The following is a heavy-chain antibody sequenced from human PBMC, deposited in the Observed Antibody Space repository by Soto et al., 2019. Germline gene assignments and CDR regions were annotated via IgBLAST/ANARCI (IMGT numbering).Heavy chain of an antibody. J-gene: IGHJ4*02. Sequence: GGSLRLSCAASGFTFRSHAMSWVRQAPGKGLEWVSAISGSGDSTYYAESVRGRFTISRDNSKNTLYLQMNSLRAEDTAVYYCAKETLGYCSSGSCRIDYWGQGTLVTVSS. CDR1: GFTFRSHA. D-gene: IGHD2-15*01. V-gene: IGHV3-23*01. CDR3: AKETLGYCSSGSCRIDY. CDR2: ISGSGDST.